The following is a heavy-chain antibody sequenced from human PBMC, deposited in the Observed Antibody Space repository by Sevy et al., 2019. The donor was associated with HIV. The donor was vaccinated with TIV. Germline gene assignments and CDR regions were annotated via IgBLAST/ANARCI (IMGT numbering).Heavy chain of an antibody. J-gene: IGHJ5*02. Sequence: SENLSLTCTVSGGSISSSSYYWGWIRQPPGKGLEWIGSIYYSGSTYYNPSLKSRVTISLNTSKNQFSLKLSTVHAADTAVYYCARHGSTPFFNWFDPWGQGTLVTVSS. CDR2: IYYSGST. V-gene: IGHV4-39*01. CDR1: GGSISSSSYY. CDR3: ARHGSTPFFNWFDP. D-gene: IGHD3-3*01.